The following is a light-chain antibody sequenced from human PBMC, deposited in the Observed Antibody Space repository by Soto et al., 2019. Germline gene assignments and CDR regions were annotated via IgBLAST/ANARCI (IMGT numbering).Light chain of an antibody. CDR3: NSRASGTTYV. Sequence: QSFLTEPASVSLSPGQSITMSCIGTSSDVGAYNYVSWYQQLPGKAPKLMIYEVSNRPSGISNRFSGSKSGNTASLTISGLQTEDEADYYCNSRASGTTYVFGTGTKVTVL. V-gene: IGLV2-14*01. J-gene: IGLJ1*01. CDR1: SSDVGAYNY. CDR2: EVS.